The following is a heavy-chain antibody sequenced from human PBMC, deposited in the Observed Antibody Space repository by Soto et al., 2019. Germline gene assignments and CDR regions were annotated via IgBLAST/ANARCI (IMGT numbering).Heavy chain of an antibody. CDR1: GGSISSGGYS. CDR3: ARGRLVPAVNFDY. J-gene: IGHJ4*02. CDR2: IYHSGST. D-gene: IGHD2-2*01. V-gene: IGHV4-30-2*01. Sequence: PSETLSLTCAVSGGSISSGGYSWSWIRQPPGKGLEWIGYIYHSGSTYYNPSLKSRVTISVDRSKNQFSLKVKSVTAADTAVYYCARGRLVPAVNFDYWGLGTLVTVSS.